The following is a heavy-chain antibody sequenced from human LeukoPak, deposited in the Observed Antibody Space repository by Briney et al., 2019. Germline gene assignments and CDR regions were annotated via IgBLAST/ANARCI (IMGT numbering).Heavy chain of an antibody. V-gene: IGHV3-53*01. Sequence: GGSLRLSCAASGFTVSSYYMSWVRQAPGKGLEWVALIHSGGNTNYASSVTGRFTISRDNSKNTMYLQMNSLRAEDTAVYYRARDYGTGSYYTDYWGQGTLVTVSS. J-gene: IGHJ4*02. D-gene: IGHD3-10*01. CDR3: ARDYGTGSYYTDY. CDR1: GFTVSSYY. CDR2: IHSGGNT.